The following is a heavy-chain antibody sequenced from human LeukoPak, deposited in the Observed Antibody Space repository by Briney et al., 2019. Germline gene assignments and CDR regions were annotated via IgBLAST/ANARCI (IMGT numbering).Heavy chain of an antibody. CDR3: ARDSKRLLWFGDAEKDTGD. CDR1: GFSFSSYS. Sequence: PGGSLRLSCAASGFSFSSYSMNWVRQAPGKGLEWVSYISSSSSTIYYADSVKGRFTISRDNAKNSLYLQMNSLRAEDTAVYYCARDSKRLLWFGDAEKDTGDWGQGTLVTVSS. J-gene: IGHJ4*02. V-gene: IGHV3-48*04. CDR2: ISSSSSTI. D-gene: IGHD3-10*01.